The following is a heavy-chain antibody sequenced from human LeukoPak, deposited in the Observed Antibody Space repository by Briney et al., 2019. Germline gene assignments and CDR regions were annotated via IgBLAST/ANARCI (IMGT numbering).Heavy chain of an antibody. CDR3: ARGGYCSGDSCYPDFDY. V-gene: IGHV1-46*01. CDR1: GYTFSSYY. J-gene: IGHJ4*02. D-gene: IGHD2-15*01. CDR2: INPSGGST. Sequence: ASVTVSFKTSGYTFSSYYMHSVRQAPGQGLEWMGMINPSGGSTTYAQKFQGRVTMTRDTSTSTVYMELSSLRSEDTAVYYCARGGYCSGDSCYPDFDYWGQGTLVTVSS.